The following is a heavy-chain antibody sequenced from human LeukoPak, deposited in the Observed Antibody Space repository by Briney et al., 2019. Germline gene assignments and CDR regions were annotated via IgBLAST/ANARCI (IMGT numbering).Heavy chain of an antibody. V-gene: IGHV3-23*01. CDR3: AKTSYSSGWYLYFDY. J-gene: IGHJ4*02. CDR2: ISGSGGST. D-gene: IGHD6-19*01. Sequence: GGALRLSCAASGFTFSSYAMSWVRQAPGKGLEWVSAISGSGGSTYYADSVKGRFTISRDNSKNTLYLQMNSLRAEDTAVYYCAKTSYSSGWYLYFDYWGQGTLVTVSS. CDR1: GFTFSSYA.